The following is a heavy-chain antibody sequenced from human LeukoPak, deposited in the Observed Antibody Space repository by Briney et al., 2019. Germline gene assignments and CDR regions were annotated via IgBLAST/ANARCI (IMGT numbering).Heavy chain of an antibody. CDR1: RFTFSSYA. V-gene: IGHV3-23*01. Sequence: GGSLTLSCAASRFTFSSYAMTWVRPAPGKGLVWVSSLSPSGDYIYYADSVKGRFTFSRDNSMNTLYLQMNSLGAEDTAIYYCARQSVVRTTAAAGAFDIWGQGTMVTVSS. CDR2: LSPSGDYI. J-gene: IGHJ3*02. CDR3: ARQSVVRTTAAAGAFDI. D-gene: IGHD2-2*01.